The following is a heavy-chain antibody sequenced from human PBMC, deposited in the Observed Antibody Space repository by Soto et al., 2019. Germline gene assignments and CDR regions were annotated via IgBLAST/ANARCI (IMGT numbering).Heavy chain of an antibody. J-gene: IGHJ6*01. V-gene: IGHV1-69*08. CDR1: GTIFGSYT. Sequence: QVQLVQSGAEVKKPGSSVRVSCKASGTIFGSYTISWVRQAPGQGLEWMGRIIPILGETNSAQKFQGRVTLTADKSTNTAYMELNSLRLEDTALYYCARGLGGRMDDW. D-gene: IGHD3-16*01. CDR3: ARGLGGRMDD. CDR2: IIPILGET.